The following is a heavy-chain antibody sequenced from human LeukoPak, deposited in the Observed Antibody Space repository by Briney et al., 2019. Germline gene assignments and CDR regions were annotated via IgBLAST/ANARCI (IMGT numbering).Heavy chain of an antibody. J-gene: IGHJ3*02. CDR2: ISSSSSYI. D-gene: IGHD1-7*01. CDR3: ASFSRGYSWNYGAFDI. V-gene: IGHV3-21*01. CDR1: GFTFSSCS. Sequence: GGSLRLSCAASGFTFSSCSMNWVRQAPGKGLEWVSSISSSSSYIYYADSVKGRFTISRDNAKNSLYLQMNSLRAEDTAVYYCASFSRGYSWNYGAFDIWGQGTMVTVSS.